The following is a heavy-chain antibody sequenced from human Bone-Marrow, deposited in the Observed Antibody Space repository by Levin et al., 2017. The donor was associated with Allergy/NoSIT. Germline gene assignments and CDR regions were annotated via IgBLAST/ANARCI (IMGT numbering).Heavy chain of an antibody. CDR1: GFTFSSYS. J-gene: IGHJ4*02. CDR3: VRGLPDY. Sequence: GESLKISCATSGFTFSSYSMNWVRQAPWKGLEWVSYINSSSGTIYYADSVKGRFTISRDNAKKSLYLQMSSLRVEDTAVYYCVRGLPDYWGQGTLVTVSS. CDR2: INSSSGTI. V-gene: IGHV3-48*01.